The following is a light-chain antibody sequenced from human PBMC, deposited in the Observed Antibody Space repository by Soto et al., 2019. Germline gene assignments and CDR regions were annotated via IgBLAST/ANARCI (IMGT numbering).Light chain of an antibody. CDR3: QYYGSFWT. V-gene: IGKV3-20*01. Sequence: EIVLTQSPGTLSLSPGERATLSCRASQNVSSKYLVWYQQKAGQAPSLLIYGASSRATGIPDRFSGSGSGTDFILTIRRLEPDDFAVYYCQYYGSFWTFDQGTKVEIK. CDR1: QNVSSKY. CDR2: GAS. J-gene: IGKJ1*01.